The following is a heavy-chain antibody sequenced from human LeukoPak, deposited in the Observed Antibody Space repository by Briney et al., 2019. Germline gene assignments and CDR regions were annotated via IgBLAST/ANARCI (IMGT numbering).Heavy chain of an antibody. CDR3: ARAAVWWLQGSYYYYYYMDV. V-gene: IGHV1-8*01. CDR1: GYTFTSYD. D-gene: IGHD5-12*01. Sequence: ASVKVSCKASGYTFTSYDINWVRQATGQGLEWMGWMNPNSGNTGYAQKFQGRVTMTRNTSISTAYMELSSLTSEDTAVYYCARAAVWWLQGSYYYYYYMDVWGKGTTVTVSS. CDR2: MNPNSGNT. J-gene: IGHJ6*03.